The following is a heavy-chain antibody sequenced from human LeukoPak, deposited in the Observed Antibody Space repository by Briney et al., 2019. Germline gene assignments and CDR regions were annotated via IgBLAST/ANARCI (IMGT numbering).Heavy chain of an antibody. CDR1: GGSISSGSYY. Sequence: PSETLSLTCTVSGGSISSGSYYWRWIRQPPVKGLEWIESMYYSGTTFYSPSLKSRVTISVDKSKNQLSLKLGSVTAADTAVYYCARHPPRDGSAFDYWGQGTLVTVSS. CDR2: MYYSGTT. CDR3: ARHPPRDGSAFDY. V-gene: IGHV4-39*01. J-gene: IGHJ4*02.